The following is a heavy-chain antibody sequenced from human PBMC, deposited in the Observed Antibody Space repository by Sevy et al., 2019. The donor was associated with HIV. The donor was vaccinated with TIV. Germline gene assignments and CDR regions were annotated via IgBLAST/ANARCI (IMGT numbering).Heavy chain of an antibody. CDR3: AGEGGASSAWFENWFGP. D-gene: IGHD6-19*01. Sequence: SETLSLTCTVSGGSITSYSWSWIRQPAGKGLEWLGRIYSNGNSNYNPSLKSRVTTSVDTSKNQFSLKLTSVNAADTAVYFCAGEGGASSAWFENWFGPWGQGTLVTVSS. J-gene: IGHJ5*02. V-gene: IGHV4-4*07. CDR2: IYSNGNS. CDR1: GGSITSYS.